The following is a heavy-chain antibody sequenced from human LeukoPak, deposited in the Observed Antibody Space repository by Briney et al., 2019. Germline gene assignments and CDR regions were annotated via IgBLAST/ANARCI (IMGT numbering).Heavy chain of an antibody. V-gene: IGHV3-9*02. Sequence: PGRSLRLSCAASGFTSDDYAMHWVRQAPGKGLEWVSGISWNSGSIGYADSVKGRFTISRDNAKNSLYLQMNSLRAEDTALYYCAKAAVPAAYSMYYFDYWGQGTLVTVSS. D-gene: IGHD2-2*01. CDR1: GFTSDDYA. J-gene: IGHJ4*02. CDR2: ISWNSGSI. CDR3: AKAAVPAAYSMYYFDY.